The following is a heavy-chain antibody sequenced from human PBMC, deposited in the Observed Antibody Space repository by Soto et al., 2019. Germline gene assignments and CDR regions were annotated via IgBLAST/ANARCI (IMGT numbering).Heavy chain of an antibody. Sequence: SVKVSCKVSGYTLTELSMHWVRQAPGKGLEWMGGIIPIFGTANYAQKFQGRVTITADESTSTAYMELSSLRSEDTAVYYCARGSYEYSSGWYPRYYFDYWGQGTLVTVSS. V-gene: IGHV1-69*13. J-gene: IGHJ4*02. CDR2: IIPIFGTA. CDR1: GYTLTELS. CDR3: ARGSYEYSSGWYPRYYFDY. D-gene: IGHD6-19*01.